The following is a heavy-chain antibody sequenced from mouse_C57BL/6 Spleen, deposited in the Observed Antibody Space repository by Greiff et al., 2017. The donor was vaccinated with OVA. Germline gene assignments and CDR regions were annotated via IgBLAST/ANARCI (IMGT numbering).Heavy chain of an antibody. CDR3: AHYGSSSYWYFDV. J-gene: IGHJ1*03. CDR2: IDPSDSYT. CDR1: GYTFTSYW. D-gene: IGHD1-1*01. Sequence: QVQLQQPGAELVRPGTSVKLSCKASGYTFTSYWMHWVKQRPGQGLEWIGVIDPSDSYTNYNQKFKGKATLTADKSSSTAYMQLSSLTSEDSAVYFCAHYGSSSYWYFDVWGTGTTVTVSS. V-gene: IGHV1-59*01.